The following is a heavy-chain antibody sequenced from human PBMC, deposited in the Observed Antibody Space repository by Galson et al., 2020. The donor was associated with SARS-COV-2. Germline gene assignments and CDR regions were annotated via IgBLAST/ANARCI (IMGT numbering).Heavy chain of an antibody. CDR2: ISRSCSTL. Sequence: GESLKISCAASGFTFSDYYMSWIRQAPGKGLEWVSYISRSCSTLHYADSVKGRFTIYRDNAKNSLYLQMNSLRAEDTAVYYCARIPYIAAAGTLLPYYYYYGMDVWGQGTTVTVSS. J-gene: IGHJ6*02. CDR1: GFTFSDYY. V-gene: IGHV3-11*01. D-gene: IGHD6-13*01. CDR3: ARIPYIAAAGTLLPYYYYYGMDV.